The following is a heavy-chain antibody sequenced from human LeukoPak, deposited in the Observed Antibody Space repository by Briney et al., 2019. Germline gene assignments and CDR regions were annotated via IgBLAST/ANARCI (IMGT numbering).Heavy chain of an antibody. V-gene: IGHV1-46*01. J-gene: IGHJ6*02. D-gene: IGHD3/OR15-3a*01. CDR2: INPSGGST. Sequence: ASVKVSCKASGYTFSRYYMHWVRQAPGQGLEWMGIINPSGGSTSYAQKSQGRVTMTRDTSTRIVYMELGSLRSEDTAVYYCARWGASGLALIYYYGMDVWGQGTTVTVSS. CDR3: ARWGASGLALIYYYGMDV. CDR1: GYTFSRYY.